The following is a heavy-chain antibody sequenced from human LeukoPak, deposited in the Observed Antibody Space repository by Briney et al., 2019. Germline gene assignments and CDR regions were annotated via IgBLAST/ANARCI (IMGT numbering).Heavy chain of an antibody. J-gene: IGHJ4*02. CDR2: ISGDAGRT. CDR1: GFTFSNAW. Sequence: GGSLRLSCAASGFTFSNAWMNWVRQAPGKGLEWVSGISGDAGRTYYADSVKGRFTISRDNSKNTLYLQMNSLRAEDTAIYYCAKDRAWGAFAYWGQGTLVTVSS. D-gene: IGHD1-26*01. CDR3: AKDRAWGAFAY. V-gene: IGHV3-23*01.